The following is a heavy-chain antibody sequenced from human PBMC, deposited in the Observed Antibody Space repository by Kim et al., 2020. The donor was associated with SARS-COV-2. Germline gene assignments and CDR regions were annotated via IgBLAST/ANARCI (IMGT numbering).Heavy chain of an antibody. Sequence: GGSLRLSCAASGFTFSSYGMHWVRQAPGKGLEWVAVISYDGSNKYYADSVKGRFTISRDNSKNTLYLQMNSLRAEDTAVYYCAKDLGYSYGIGGNYYYGMDVWGQGTTVTVSS. D-gene: IGHD5-18*01. V-gene: IGHV3-30*18. J-gene: IGHJ6*02. CDR2: ISYDGSNK. CDR1: GFTFSSYG. CDR3: AKDLGYSYGIGGNYYYGMDV.